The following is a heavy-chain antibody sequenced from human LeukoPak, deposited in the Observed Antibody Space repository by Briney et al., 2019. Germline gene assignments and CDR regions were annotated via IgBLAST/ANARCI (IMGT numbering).Heavy chain of an antibody. V-gene: IGHV1-2*02. CDR2: INPNSGGT. J-gene: IGHJ4*02. CDR1: GYTFTGYY. Sequence: SVKVSCKASGYTFTGYYMHWVRQAPGQGLEWMGWINPNSGGTNYAQKFQGRVTMTRDASISTAYMELSRLRSDDTAVYYCARDRHIRNYYDSSEEYWGQGTLVTVSS. CDR3: ARDRHIRNYYDSSEEY. D-gene: IGHD3-22*01.